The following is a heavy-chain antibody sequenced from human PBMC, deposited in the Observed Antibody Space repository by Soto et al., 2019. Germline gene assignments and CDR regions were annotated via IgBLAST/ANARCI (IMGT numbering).Heavy chain of an antibody. CDR3: ARSNSGSSFDLFDY. Sequence: QVQLVESGGGAVQPGRSLRLSCAASGFTFSNYAMHWVRQAPGKGLEWVAVISYDGSSTYYADSVKGRFTFSRDNSKNTLYLQMNSLRAEDTAVYYCARSNSGSSFDLFDYWGQGTLVTVSS. J-gene: IGHJ4*02. CDR2: ISYDGSST. D-gene: IGHD1-26*01. V-gene: IGHV3-30-3*01. CDR1: GFTFSNYA.